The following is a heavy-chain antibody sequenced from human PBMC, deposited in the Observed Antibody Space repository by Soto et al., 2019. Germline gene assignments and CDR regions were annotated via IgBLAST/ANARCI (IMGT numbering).Heavy chain of an antibody. CDR2: ITSSSMTV. Sequence: EVQLVESGGGLVHPGGSLRLSCAASGFTFSSYSMNWVRQAPGKGLEWVSYITSSSMTVYYADSVKGRFTISRDNANNSLYLQMNSLRDEDTAIYYCVKVGCSGGSCYLQYFQHWRQGTLVTVSS. CDR1: GFTFSSYS. J-gene: IGHJ1*01. D-gene: IGHD2-15*01. CDR3: VKVGCSGGSCYLQYFQH. V-gene: IGHV3-48*02.